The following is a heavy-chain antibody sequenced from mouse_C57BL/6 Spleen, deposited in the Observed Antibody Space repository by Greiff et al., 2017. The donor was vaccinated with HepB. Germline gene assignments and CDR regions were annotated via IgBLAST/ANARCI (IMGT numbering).Heavy chain of an antibody. CDR1: GCTFTSYW. CDR2: IDPSDSYT. J-gene: IGHJ4*01. Sequence: QVQPQQPGAELVKPGASVKLSCKASGCTFTSYWMQWVKQRPGQGLEWIGEIDPSDSYTNYNQKFKGKATLTVDTSSSTAYMQLSSLTSEDSAVYYCARPKSYYGSRYYYAMDYWGQGTSVTVSS. V-gene: IGHV1-50*01. D-gene: IGHD1-1*01. CDR3: ARPKSYYGSRYYYAMDY.